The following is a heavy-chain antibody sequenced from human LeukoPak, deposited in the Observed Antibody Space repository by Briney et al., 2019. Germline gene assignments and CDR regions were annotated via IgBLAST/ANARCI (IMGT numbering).Heavy chain of an antibody. Sequence: GGSLRLSCAASGFTFNNHAMSWARQAPGKGLEWVSSITVNGDGTNYADAVKGRFTISRDNSKNTVYLQMNSLRADDTAKYYCAKDRLGAVAEYPDYRGQGTLVTVSS. J-gene: IGHJ4*02. CDR3: AKDRLGAVAEYPDY. D-gene: IGHD6-19*01. CDR1: GFTFNNHA. CDR2: ITVNGDGT. V-gene: IGHV3-23*01.